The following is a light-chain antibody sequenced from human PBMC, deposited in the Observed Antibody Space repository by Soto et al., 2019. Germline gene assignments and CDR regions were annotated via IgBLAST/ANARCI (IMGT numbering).Light chain of an antibody. Sequence: DIPMTQSPSILSASLGDRATITCRASQSIGNWLAWYQQKPGKGPKLLIYKAFSLESGVPSRFSGSASGTEFTLTISSLQPEDFATYYCHQYHPALTWTFGQGTKVEIK. CDR1: QSIGNW. V-gene: IGKV1-5*03. J-gene: IGKJ1*01. CDR2: KAF. CDR3: HQYHPALTWT.